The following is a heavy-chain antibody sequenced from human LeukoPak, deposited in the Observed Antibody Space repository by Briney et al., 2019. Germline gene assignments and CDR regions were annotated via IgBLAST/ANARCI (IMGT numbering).Heavy chain of an antibody. V-gene: IGHV7-4-1*02. CDR1: GYTFSNYA. D-gene: IGHD4-17*01. J-gene: IGHJ4*02. CDR3: ARDGPTAYYFDN. Sequence: GASVKISCKASGYTFSNYALNWVRQAPGQGLEWMGWLNTNAGNSAYAPGFTGRFVFSLDTSVNTAYLQINNLKAEDTAIYYCARDGPTAYYFDNWGQGALVAVSS. CDR2: LNTNAGNS.